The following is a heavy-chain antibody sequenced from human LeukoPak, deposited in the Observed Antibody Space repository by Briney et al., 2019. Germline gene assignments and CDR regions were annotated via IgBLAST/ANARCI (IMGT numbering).Heavy chain of an antibody. J-gene: IGHJ5*02. CDR1: GYTFTSYY. CDR2: INPSGGST. Sequence: GASVKVSCKASGYTFTSYYMHWVRQAPGQGLEWMGIINPSGGSTSYAQKFQGRVTMTRDTSTSTVYMEVSSLRSEDTAVYYCARGDITMVRGVRDNWFDPWGQGTLVTVSS. D-gene: IGHD3-10*01. CDR3: ARGDITMVRGVRDNWFDP. V-gene: IGHV1-46*01.